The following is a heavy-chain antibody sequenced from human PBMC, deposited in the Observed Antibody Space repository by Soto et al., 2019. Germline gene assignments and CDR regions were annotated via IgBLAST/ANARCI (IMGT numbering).Heavy chain of an antibody. Sequence: EVQLVESGGALVQPGGSLRLSCAASGFTFSSYWMYWVRQGPGKRLVWVSGINGDGSRINYADSVKGRITISRDNAKNTLYLQMNSLRAEDTAVYYCARDYRNLGLRPWGQGTLVTVSS. CDR3: ARDYRNLGLRP. CDR1: GFTFSSYW. J-gene: IGHJ5*02. D-gene: IGHD1-7*01. V-gene: IGHV3-74*01. CDR2: INGDGSRI.